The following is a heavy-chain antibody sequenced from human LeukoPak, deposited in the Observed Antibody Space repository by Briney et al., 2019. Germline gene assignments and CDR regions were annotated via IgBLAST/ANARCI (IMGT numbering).Heavy chain of an antibody. CDR2: ISGSGGTT. D-gene: IGHD3-22*01. Sequence: PGGSLRLSCAASGFTFSSYAMSWVRQAPGKGLELVSGISGSGGTTYYADSAKGRFTISRDNSKNTLYLQLNSLRAEDTAIYYCAKDLTYYYDSTGYYFDYWGQGTLVTVSS. CDR1: GFTFSSYA. J-gene: IGHJ4*02. V-gene: IGHV3-23*01. CDR3: AKDLTYYYDSTGYYFDY.